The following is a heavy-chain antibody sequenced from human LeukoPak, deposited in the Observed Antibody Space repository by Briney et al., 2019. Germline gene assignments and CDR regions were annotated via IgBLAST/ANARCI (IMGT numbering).Heavy chain of an antibody. CDR3: ARASRYYYGSGSYNFDY. D-gene: IGHD3-10*01. J-gene: IGHJ4*02. Sequence: SETLSLTCTVSGGSISSYYWSWIRQPPGKGLEWIGYIYYSGSTNYNPSLKSRVTISVDTSKNQFSLRLSSVTAADTAVYYCARASRYYYGSGSYNFDYWGQGTLVTVSS. CDR2: IYYSGST. CDR1: GGSISSYY. V-gene: IGHV4-59*01.